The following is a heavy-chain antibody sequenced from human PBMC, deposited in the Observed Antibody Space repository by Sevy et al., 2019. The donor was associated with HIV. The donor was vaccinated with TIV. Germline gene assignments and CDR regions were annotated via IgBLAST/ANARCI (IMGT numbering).Heavy chain of an antibody. D-gene: IGHD3-3*01. J-gene: IGHJ6*02. CDR3: ASGPIYDSWSGYYTGLGTTYYYYGMDV. CDR2: MNPNSGNT. V-gene: IGHV1-8*01. Sequence: ASVKVSCKASGYTFTSYDINWVRQATGQGLEWMGWMNPNSGNTGYAQKFQGRVTMTRNTSISTADMELSSLRSEDTAVYYCASGPIYDSWSGYYTGLGTTYYYYGMDVWGQGTTVTVSS. CDR1: GYTFTSYD.